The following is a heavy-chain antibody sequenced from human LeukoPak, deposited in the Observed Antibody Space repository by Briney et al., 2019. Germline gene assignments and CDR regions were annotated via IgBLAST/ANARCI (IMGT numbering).Heavy chain of an antibody. J-gene: IGHJ4*02. D-gene: IGHD3-22*01. Sequence: GGSLRLSCAASGFTFSSYSMNWVRQAPGKGLEWVSSISSSSSYICYADSVKGRFTISRDNAKNSLYLQMNSLRAADTAVYYCARAVSDSSTYYHDYWGQGTLVTVSS. CDR3: ARAVSDSSTYYHDY. CDR2: ISSSSSYI. V-gene: IGHV3-21*04. CDR1: GFTFSSYS.